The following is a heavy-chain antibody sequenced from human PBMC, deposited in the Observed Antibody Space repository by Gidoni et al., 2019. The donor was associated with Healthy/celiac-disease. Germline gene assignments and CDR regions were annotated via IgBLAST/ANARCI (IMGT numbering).Heavy chain of an antibody. V-gene: IGHV3-23*01. CDR2: ISGSGGST. CDR1: GFTFSSYA. Sequence: EVQLLESGGGLVQPGGSLRLSCAASGFTFSSYAMSWVRQAPGKGLGWVSAISGSGGSTYYADSVKGRFTISRDNSKNTLYLQMNSLRAEDTAVYYCAKDGIVGATGGAEYFQHWGQGTLVTVSS. J-gene: IGHJ1*01. CDR3: AKDGIVGATGGAEYFQH. D-gene: IGHD1-26*01.